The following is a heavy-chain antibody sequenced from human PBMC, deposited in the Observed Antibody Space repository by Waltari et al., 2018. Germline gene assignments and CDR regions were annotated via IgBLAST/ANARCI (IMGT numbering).Heavy chain of an antibody. V-gene: IGHV1-24*01. Sequence: VQPVQSGTEVENPGASLRVSCKVSGPPPRVLSIPWVRQAPGKGLEWMGGFDADDGASFDAQKFQGRLTRTEDTSTDTAYMELRSLTSEDTAVYYCAAGGGGGRLPRWGQGTLIIVS. CDR3: AAGGGGGRLPR. CDR2: FDADDGAS. CDR1: GPPPRVLS. J-gene: IGHJ4*02. D-gene: IGHD2-15*01.